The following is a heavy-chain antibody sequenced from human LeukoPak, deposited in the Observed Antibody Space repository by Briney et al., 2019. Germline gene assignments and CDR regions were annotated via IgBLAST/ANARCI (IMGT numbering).Heavy chain of an antibody. Sequence: PSETLSLTCAVYGGSFSGYYWSWVRQPPGKGLEWIGEMNHSGITNYNPSLKSRVTISIDTSKNQFSLKVFSVTAADTAVYYCARAYYDFWSGPRPIDSWGQGTLVTVSS. CDR1: GGSFSGYY. CDR3: ARAYYDFWSGPRPIDS. CDR2: MNHSGIT. J-gene: IGHJ4*02. D-gene: IGHD3-3*01. V-gene: IGHV4-34*01.